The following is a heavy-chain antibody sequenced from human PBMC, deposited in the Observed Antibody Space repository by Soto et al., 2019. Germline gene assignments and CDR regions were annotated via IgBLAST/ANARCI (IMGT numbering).Heavy chain of an antibody. V-gene: IGHV3-21*01. Sequence: GGSLSLSCASSGFTFSTHTMNWVRQAPGKGLEWVSSINGRGNYIYYAESVKGRFTISRDNAKNSLYLQMDRLRAEDTALYYCVREDGKVGTNSAFDYWGLGALVTVSS. J-gene: IGHJ4*02. CDR3: VREDGKVGTNSAFDY. CDR1: GFTFSTHT. D-gene: IGHD1-26*01. CDR2: INGRGNYI.